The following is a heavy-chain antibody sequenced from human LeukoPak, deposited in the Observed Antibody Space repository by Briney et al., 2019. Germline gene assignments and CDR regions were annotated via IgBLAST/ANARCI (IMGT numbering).Heavy chain of an antibody. V-gene: IGHV3-30*04. D-gene: IGHD6-13*01. CDR3: ASSWGTAAPFDY. CDR2: ISYDGSNK. Sequence: PGGSLRLSCAASGFTFSSYAMHWVRQAPGKGLEWVAVISYDGSNKYYADSVKGRFTISRDNSKNALYLQMNSLRAEDTAVYYCASSWGTAAPFDYWGQGTLVTVSS. CDR1: GFTFSSYA. J-gene: IGHJ4*02.